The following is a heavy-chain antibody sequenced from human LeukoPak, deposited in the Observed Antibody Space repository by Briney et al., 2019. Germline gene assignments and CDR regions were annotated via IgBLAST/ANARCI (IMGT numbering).Heavy chain of an antibody. CDR1: GFIFRSYV. D-gene: IGHD3-10*01. CDR2: IRYDGSDK. Sequence: PGGSLRLSCAASGFIFRSYVMHWVRQAPGKGLEWVSFIRYDGSDKYYADSVKGRFTISRDNSKNTLYLQMNSLRAEDTAVYYCTTPPLWFGEFPFPVDAFDIWGQGTMVTVSS. V-gene: IGHV3-30*02. CDR3: TTPPLWFGEFPFPVDAFDI. J-gene: IGHJ3*02.